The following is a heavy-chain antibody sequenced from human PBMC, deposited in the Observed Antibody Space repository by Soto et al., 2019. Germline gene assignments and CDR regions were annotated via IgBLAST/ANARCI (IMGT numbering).Heavy chain of an antibody. Sequence: WETLSLTCTGSGGAISSSNWCTLVRQPPGKGLEWIGETYHVGIPSYNPSPKGRVSISVDKSNNQFSLSLSSVTAADTAVYSCARNGYDSSNHHFDPWRQGNLVTVSS. J-gene: IGHJ5*02. D-gene: IGHD3-22*01. V-gene: IGHV4-4*02. CDR2: TYHVGIP. CDR1: GGAISSSNW. CDR3: ARNGYDSSNHHFDP.